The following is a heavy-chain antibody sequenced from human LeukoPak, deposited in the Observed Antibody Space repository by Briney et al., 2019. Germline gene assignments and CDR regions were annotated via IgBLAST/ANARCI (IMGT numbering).Heavy chain of an antibody. CDR3: ARDRNYYYGMDA. Sequence: GGSLRLSCAASGFTVSSNYMSWVRQAPGKGLEWVSVIYSGGSTYYADSVKGRFTISRDNSKNTLYLQMNSLRAEDTAVYYCARDRNYYYGMDAWGQGTTVTVSS. CDR1: GFTVSSNY. CDR2: IYSGGST. V-gene: IGHV3-53*01. J-gene: IGHJ6*02.